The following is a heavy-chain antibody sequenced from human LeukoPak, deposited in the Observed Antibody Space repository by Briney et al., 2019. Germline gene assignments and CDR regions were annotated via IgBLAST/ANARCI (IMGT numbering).Heavy chain of an antibody. V-gene: IGHV4-59*01. Sequence: SETLSLTCTVSGGSTSSYYWSWIRQPPGKGLEWIGYIYYSGSTNYNPSLKSRVTISVDTSKNQFSQKLSSVTAADTAVYYCARESLAVAGTNWFDPWGQGTLVTVSS. J-gene: IGHJ5*02. CDR2: IYYSGST. CDR3: ARESLAVAGTNWFDP. CDR1: GGSTSSYY. D-gene: IGHD6-19*01.